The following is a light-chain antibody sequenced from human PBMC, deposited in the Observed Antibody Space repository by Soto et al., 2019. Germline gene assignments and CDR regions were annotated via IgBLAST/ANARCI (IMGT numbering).Light chain of an antibody. CDR1: QSVSSY. Sequence: EIVLTQSPATLSLSPGERATLSCMASQSVSSYLAWYQQKPGQAPRLHIYDASNRATGIPARFSGSGSGTDFSLTICSLEPEDFAVYYCQQRSNWPITFGQGTRLEI. V-gene: IGKV3-11*01. J-gene: IGKJ5*01. CDR2: DAS. CDR3: QQRSNWPIT.